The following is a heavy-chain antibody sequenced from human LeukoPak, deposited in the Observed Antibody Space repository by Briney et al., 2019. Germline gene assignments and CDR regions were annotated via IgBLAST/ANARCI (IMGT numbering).Heavy chain of an antibody. D-gene: IGHD3-22*01. CDR3: ARVVQSTDSSGFYLPEYFQH. Sequence: KSSETLSLTCTVSGGSISTYYWSWIRQPPGKGLEWFGYIYYTGSTSYNPSLTSRVTMSLDASKNQFSLELNSVTPADTAVYYCARVVQSTDSSGFYLPEYFQHWGQGTLVTVSS. J-gene: IGHJ1*01. V-gene: IGHV4-59*01. CDR1: GGSISTYY. CDR2: IYYTGST.